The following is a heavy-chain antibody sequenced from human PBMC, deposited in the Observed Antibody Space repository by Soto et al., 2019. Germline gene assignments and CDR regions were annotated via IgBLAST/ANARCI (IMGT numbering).Heavy chain of an antibody. CDR2: ISGSGGST. CDR1: GFTFSTYA. Sequence: GGSLRLSCAASGFTFSTYAMSWVRQAPAKGLEWVSLISGSGGSTYYADSVKGRFTISRDNSKNTLFLQMNSLRAEDTAVYYCAKDRDDYFDYWGQGTLVTVSS. J-gene: IGHJ4*02. CDR3: AKDRDDYFDY. V-gene: IGHV3-23*01. D-gene: IGHD2-21*02.